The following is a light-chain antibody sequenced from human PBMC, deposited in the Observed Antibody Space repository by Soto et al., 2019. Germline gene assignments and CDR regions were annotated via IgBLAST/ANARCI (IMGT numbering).Light chain of an antibody. Sequence: QSVLTQPPSVSAAPGQKVTISCSGSTSNIGNNYVSWYQQFPGTAPKLLIYDNNKRPSGIPDRFSGSKSGTSATLGITGLQTGDEADYYCGTWDSSLNGGVFGGGTKLTVL. V-gene: IGLV1-51*01. J-gene: IGLJ3*02. CDR2: DNN. CDR1: TSNIGNNY. CDR3: GTWDSSLNGGV.